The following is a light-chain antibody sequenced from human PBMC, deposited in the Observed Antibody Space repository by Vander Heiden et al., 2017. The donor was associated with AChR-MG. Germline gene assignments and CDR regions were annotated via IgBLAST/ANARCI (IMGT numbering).Light chain of an antibody. J-gene: IGKJ4*01. V-gene: IGKV1-33*01. CDR2: DAS. Sequence: DIKMTQSPSSLSASVGDRVTITCQASQDISNYLNWYQQKPGKAPKLLIYDASNLETGVPSRFSGSGSGTDFTFTISSLQPEDIATYYCQQYDNLPRVGGGTKVEIK. CDR3: QQYDNLPR. CDR1: QDISNY.